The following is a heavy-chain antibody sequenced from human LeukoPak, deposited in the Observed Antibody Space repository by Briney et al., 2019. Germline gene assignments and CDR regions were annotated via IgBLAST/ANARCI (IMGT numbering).Heavy chain of an antibody. D-gene: IGHD3-22*01. CDR1: GGSISSSSYY. Sequence: PSETLSLTCTVSGGSISSSSYYWGWIRQPPGKGLEWIGSIYYSGSTYYNPSLKSRVTISVDTSKNQFSLKLSSVTAADTAVYYCARDSMIVGYAFDIWGQGTMVTVSS. J-gene: IGHJ3*02. V-gene: IGHV4-39*07. CDR3: ARDSMIVGYAFDI. CDR2: IYYSGST.